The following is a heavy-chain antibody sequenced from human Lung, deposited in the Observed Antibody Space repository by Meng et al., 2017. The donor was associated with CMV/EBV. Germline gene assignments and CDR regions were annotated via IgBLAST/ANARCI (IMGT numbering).Heavy chain of an antibody. D-gene: IGHD2-2*01. CDR1: GYTFTGYY. CDR3: ARVVGYQTTSDDRGYYYGMDV. J-gene: IGHJ6*02. V-gene: IGHV1-2*02. CDR2: INPNSGGT. Sequence: ASXXVSXKAAGYTFTGYYMHWVRQAPGQGLEWRGWINPNSGGTNYAQKVQGGVTMTRDTSISTAYTAMSRLRSDVTAVYYCARVVGYQTTSDDRGYYYGMDVWXQGTXVTVSS.